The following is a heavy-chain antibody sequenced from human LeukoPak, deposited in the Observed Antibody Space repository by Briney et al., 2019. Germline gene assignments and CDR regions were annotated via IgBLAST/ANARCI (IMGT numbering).Heavy chain of an antibody. CDR1: GFTLSLYW. D-gene: IGHD2-21*01. CDR3: ARDYGGDFDY. V-gene: IGHV3-7*01. CDR2: IKEDGSEK. Sequence: GGSLRLSCSASGFTLSLYWMTWVRQAPGKGLEWVASIKEDGSEKSYVDSVKGRFTISRDNGKNSLFLHMNSLTAEDTAVYYCARDYGGDFDYWGQGTLVAVTS. J-gene: IGHJ4*02.